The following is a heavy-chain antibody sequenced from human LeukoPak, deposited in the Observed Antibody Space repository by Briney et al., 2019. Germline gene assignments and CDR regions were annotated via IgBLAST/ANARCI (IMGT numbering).Heavy chain of an antibody. CDR2: IKEDGSRK. Sequence: GGSLRLSCAASGFTFSSYWMSWVRQAPGKGLEWVANIKEDGSRKYYADSVKGRFTISRDNAKNSLYLQMNRLRAEDTAVYFCAVSFDYWGQGTLVTVSS. D-gene: IGHD5/OR15-5a*01. V-gene: IGHV3-7*01. CDR1: GFTFSSYW. CDR3: AVSFDY. J-gene: IGHJ4*02.